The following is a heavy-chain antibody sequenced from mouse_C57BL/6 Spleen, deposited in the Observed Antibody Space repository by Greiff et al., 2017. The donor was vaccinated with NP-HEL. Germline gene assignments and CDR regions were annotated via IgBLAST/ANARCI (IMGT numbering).Heavy chain of an antibody. D-gene: IGHD1-1*01. CDR3: ARAVPDY. CDR1: GYTFTDYY. V-gene: IGHV1-26*01. CDR2: INPNNGGT. J-gene: IGHJ2*01. Sequence: EVQLQQSGPELVKPGASVKISCKASGYTFTDYYMNWVKQSHGKSLEWIGDINPNNGGTSYNQKFKGKATLTVDKSSSTAYMELRSLTSEDSAVYYCARAVPDYWGQGTTLTVSS.